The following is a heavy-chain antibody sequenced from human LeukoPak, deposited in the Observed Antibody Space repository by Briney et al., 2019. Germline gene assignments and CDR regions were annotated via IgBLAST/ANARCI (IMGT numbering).Heavy chain of an antibody. Sequence: GGFLRLSCTASGFTFSDYYMTWIRQAPGKGLEWLSYVSTDSAYTNYAGSVKGRFTISRDNAKSSLYLQLNSLTAEDTAVYYCTREDNWYFDLWGRGTLVTVSS. J-gene: IGHJ2*01. V-gene: IGHV3-11*05. CDR2: VSTDSAYT. CDR1: GFTFSDYY. CDR3: TREDNWYFDL.